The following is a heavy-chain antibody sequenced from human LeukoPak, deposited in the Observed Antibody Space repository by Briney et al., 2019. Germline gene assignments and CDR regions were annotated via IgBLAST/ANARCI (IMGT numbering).Heavy chain of an antibody. Sequence: GGSLRLSCAASGFTFSSYAMSWVRQAPGKGLEWLSIINNSGGSTYYADSVKGRFTISRDNSKNTLYLHMRSLRAEDTAIYFCAKSTCSTTNCNLDYYIDFWGQGALVTVSS. CDR2: INNSGGST. CDR3: AKSTCSTTNCNLDYYIDF. D-gene: IGHD2-2*01. J-gene: IGHJ4*02. CDR1: GFTFSSYA. V-gene: IGHV3-23*01.